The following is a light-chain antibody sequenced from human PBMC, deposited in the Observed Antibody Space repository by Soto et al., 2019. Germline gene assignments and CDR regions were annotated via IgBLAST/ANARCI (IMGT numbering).Light chain of an antibody. J-gene: IGKJ2*01. Sequence: EIVLTQSPGTLSLSPGDRATLSCRASQSVYSNSLAWYQQKPGQAPRLLIYGASHRATGIPDRFSGSGSGTDFTLTVSRLEPEDFGVYYCQLSGSSPFTFGQGAKLEIK. CDR3: QLSGSSPFT. CDR1: QSVYSNS. V-gene: IGKV3-20*01. CDR2: GAS.